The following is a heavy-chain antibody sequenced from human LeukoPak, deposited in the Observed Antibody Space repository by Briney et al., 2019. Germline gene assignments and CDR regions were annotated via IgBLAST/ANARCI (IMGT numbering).Heavy chain of an antibody. V-gene: IGHV1-2*02. CDR1: GYTFTGYY. CDR2: INPNSGGT. D-gene: IGHD3-22*01. Sequence: GASVKVSCKASGYTFTGYYMHRVRQAPGQGLGWMGWINPNSGGTNYAKKFQGRVTMTRATSISPASLELSRLRSDDTAVYYCASDPIDYYDSSGYWKSDNWFDPWGQRTPVTVSS. J-gene: IGHJ5*02. CDR3: ASDPIDYYDSSGYWKSDNWFDP.